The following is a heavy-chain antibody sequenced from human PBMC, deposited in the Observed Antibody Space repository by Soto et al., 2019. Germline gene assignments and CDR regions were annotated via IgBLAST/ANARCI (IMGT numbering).Heavy chain of an antibody. CDR2: ISSSKSTK. V-gene: IGHV3-48*01. CDR1: GFTFSSYS. D-gene: IGHD6-19*01. J-gene: IGHJ4*02. Sequence: PGGSLRLSCAASGFTFSSYSMNWVRQAPGKGLEWVSYISSSKSTKYYADSVKGRFTISRDNSKNTLYLQMNSLRAEDTAVYYCARDRIEISSGWYYYFDYWGQGTLVTVSS. CDR3: ARDRIEISSGWYYYFDY.